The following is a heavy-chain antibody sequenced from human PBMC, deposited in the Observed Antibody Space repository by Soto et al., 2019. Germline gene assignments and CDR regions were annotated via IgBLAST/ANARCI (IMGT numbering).Heavy chain of an antibody. Sequence: ASVKVSCKAAGYTFISYYMHWVRQAPGQGLEWMGMINPSGGRTTYSQQFQGRVTMTGDTSTTTMYMELSSLTSEDTAVYYCARAAASGNGRRVDVWGQGTSVTVSS. D-gene: IGHD6-13*01. CDR2: INPSGGRT. CDR1: GYTFISYY. CDR3: ARAAASGNGRRVDV. J-gene: IGHJ6*02. V-gene: IGHV1-46*01.